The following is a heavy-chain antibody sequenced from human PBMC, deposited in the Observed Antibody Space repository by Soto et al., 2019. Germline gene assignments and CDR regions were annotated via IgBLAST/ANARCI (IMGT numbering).Heavy chain of an antibody. J-gene: IGHJ4*02. CDR3: ATSYGNAWYTY. V-gene: IGHV4-31*03. CDR2: IYYSGST. CDR1: GGSISSGTYY. Sequence: SETLSLTCIVSGGSISSGTYYWSWIRQHPEKGLEWIGYIYYSGSTYYNPSLKSRVTISVDTSKNQFSLKLTSVTAEDTAVYYCATSYGNAWYTYWGQGTQVTVSS. D-gene: IGHD6-13*01.